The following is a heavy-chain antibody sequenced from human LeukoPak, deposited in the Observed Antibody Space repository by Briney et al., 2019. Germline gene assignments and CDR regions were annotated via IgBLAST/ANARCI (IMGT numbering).Heavy chain of an antibody. J-gene: IGHJ6*03. CDR3: ARVVAPHNYYYYYYMDV. D-gene: IGHD5-12*01. CDR1: GFTFSSYE. V-gene: IGHV3-48*03. CDR2: ISSSGSTI. Sequence: GGSLRLSCAASGFTFSSYEMNWVRQAPGKGLEWVSYISSSGSTIYYADSVKGRFTISRDNAKNSLYLQMNSLRAEDTAVYYCARVVAPHNYYYYYYMDVWGKGTTVTISS.